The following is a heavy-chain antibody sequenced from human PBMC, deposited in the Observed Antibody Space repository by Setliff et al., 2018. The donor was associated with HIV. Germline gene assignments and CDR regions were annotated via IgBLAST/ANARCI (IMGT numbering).Heavy chain of an antibody. D-gene: IGHD2-8*01. CDR2: ISGYSGKT. Sequence: VASLKVSCKTSGYPFIIYGINWVRQAPGLGLEWMGWISGYSGKTDLPQKFQDRVTMTADTSTSTAYMEVRRLTSDDTAVYYCAREGVAKADEEWFYFDQWGQGTRVTSPQ. V-gene: IGHV1-18*01. CDR3: AREGVAKADEEWFYFDQ. J-gene: IGHJ4*02. CDR1: GYPFIIYG.